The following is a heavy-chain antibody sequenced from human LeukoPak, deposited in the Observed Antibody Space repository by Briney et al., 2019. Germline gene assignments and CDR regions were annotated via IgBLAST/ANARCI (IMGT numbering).Heavy chain of an antibody. CDR1: GFTVSSNY. Sequence: GGSLRLSCAASGFTVSSNYMSWVRQAPGKGLEWVSVIYSGGSTYYAGSVKGRFTISRDNSKNTLYLQMNSLRAEDTAVYYCARGELLWFGELSPFDYWGQGTLVTASS. CDR3: ARGELLWFGELSPFDY. V-gene: IGHV3-53*01. J-gene: IGHJ4*02. D-gene: IGHD3-10*01. CDR2: IYSGGST.